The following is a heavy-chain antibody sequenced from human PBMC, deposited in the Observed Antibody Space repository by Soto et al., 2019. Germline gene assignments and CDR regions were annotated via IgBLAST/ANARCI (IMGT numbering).Heavy chain of an antibody. V-gene: IGHV1-24*01. D-gene: IGHD6-19*01. CDR2: FDPEDGGT. Sequence: SVKVSCKVSGDTLTELSMHWVRQAPGKGLEWMGGFDPEDGGTIYAQKFQGRVTMTEDTSTDTAYMELSSLRSEDTAVYYCAACIAVAGSKADDAFDIWGEGTMVTV. J-gene: IGHJ3*02. CDR3: AACIAVAGSKADDAFDI. CDR1: GDTLTELS.